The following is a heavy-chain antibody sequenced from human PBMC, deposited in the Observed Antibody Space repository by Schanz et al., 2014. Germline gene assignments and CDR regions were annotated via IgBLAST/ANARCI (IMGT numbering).Heavy chain of an antibody. V-gene: IGHV3-23*01. CDR2: ISGSGGST. CDR3: AKVRYSSGWRGDYFDE. CDR1: GFTFSGYS. Sequence: DVHLLASGGGLVQPGGSLRLSCAASGFTFSGYSMNWVRQAPGKGLEWVSAISGSGGSTYYADSVKGRFTISRDNSKNTLYLQMNSLRAEDTAVYYCAKVRYSSGWRGDYFDEWGQGTLVTVAS. J-gene: IGHJ4*02. D-gene: IGHD6-25*01.